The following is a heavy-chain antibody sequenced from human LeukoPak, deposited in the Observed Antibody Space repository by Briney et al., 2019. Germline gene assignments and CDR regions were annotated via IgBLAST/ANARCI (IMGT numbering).Heavy chain of an antibody. CDR3: SRDGGFWSAYPLDY. CDR1: GFTFSSYA. Sequence: GGSLRVPCAASGFTFSSYAMSWVRQAPGKGLEWVSVIRGSGGNTYYADSVKGRFTISRDNSKNTLYLQMNSLRAEDTAVYYCSRDGGFWSAYPLDYWGQGTLVTVSS. J-gene: IGHJ4*02. V-gene: IGHV3-23*01. D-gene: IGHD3-3*01. CDR2: IRGSGGNT.